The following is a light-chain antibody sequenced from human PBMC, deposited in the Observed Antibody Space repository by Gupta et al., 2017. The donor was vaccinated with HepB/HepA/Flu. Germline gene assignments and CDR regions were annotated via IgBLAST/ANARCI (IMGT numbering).Light chain of an antibody. J-gene: IGLJ3*02. Sequence: QSVLTQPPSASGTPGQRVTISCSGSTSNIGSNTVTWYQQLPGTAPKLLIYTVNQRPSGVPDRFSGSKSGTSASLAISGLQSEDEADYYCAAWDDSLNGLVFGGGTKLTVL. CDR2: TVN. CDR3: AAWDDSLNGLV. V-gene: IGLV1-44*01. CDR1: TSNIGSNT.